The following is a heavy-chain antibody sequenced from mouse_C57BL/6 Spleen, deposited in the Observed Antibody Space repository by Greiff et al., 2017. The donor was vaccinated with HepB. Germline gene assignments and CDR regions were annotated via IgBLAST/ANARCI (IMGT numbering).Heavy chain of an antibody. V-gene: IGHV7-3*01. CDR2: IRNKANGYTT. J-gene: IGHJ4*01. CDR3: ARYPGSSHYYARDY. Sequence: EVKLVESGGGLVQPGGSLSLSCAASGFTFTDYYMSWVRQPPGKALEWLGFIRNKANGYTTEYSASVKGRFTISRDNSQSILYLPMNALRAEDSATYYCARYPGSSHYYARDYWGQGTSVTVSS. D-gene: IGHD1-1*01. CDR1: GFTFTDYY.